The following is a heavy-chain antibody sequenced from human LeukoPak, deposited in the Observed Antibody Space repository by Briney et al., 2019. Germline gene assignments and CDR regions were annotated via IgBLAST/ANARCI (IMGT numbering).Heavy chain of an antibody. V-gene: IGHV1-46*01. CDR2: INPSGGST. CDR3: AREGWSYYDSSGYYYY. Sequence: ASVKVSCKASGYTFTGYYIHWVRQAPGQGLEWMGIINPSGGSTSYAQKFQGRVTMTRDTSTSTVYMELSSLRSEDTAVYYCAREGWSYYDSSGYYYYWGQGTLVTVSS. CDR1: GYTFTGYY. D-gene: IGHD3-22*01. J-gene: IGHJ4*02.